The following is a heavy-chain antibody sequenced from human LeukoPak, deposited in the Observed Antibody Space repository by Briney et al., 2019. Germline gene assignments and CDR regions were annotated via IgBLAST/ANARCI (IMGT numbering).Heavy chain of an antibody. CDR1: GFTFSSYA. V-gene: IGHV3-23*01. Sequence: GGSLRLSCAASGFTFSSYAMSWVRQAPGKGLEWVSAISGSGGSTYYADSVKGRFTISGDNSKNTLYLQMNSLRAEDTAVYYCAKDAPRRAVAGTRFDYWGQGTLVTVSS. J-gene: IGHJ4*02. CDR2: ISGSGGST. CDR3: AKDAPRRAVAGTRFDY. D-gene: IGHD6-19*01.